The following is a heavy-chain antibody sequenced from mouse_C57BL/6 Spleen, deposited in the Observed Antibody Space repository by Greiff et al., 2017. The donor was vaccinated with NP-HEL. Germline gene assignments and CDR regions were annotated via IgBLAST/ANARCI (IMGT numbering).Heavy chain of an antibody. D-gene: IGHD1-1*01. Sequence: VQLQQSDAELVKPGASVKISCKVSGYTFTDHTIHWMKQRPEQGLEWIGYIYPRDGSTKYNEKFKGKATLTADKSSSTAYMQLNSLTSEDSAVYFCARWAYYYGSSYAMDYWGQGTSVTVSS. CDR2: IYPRDGST. V-gene: IGHV1-78*01. J-gene: IGHJ4*01. CDR1: GYTFTDHT. CDR3: ARWAYYYGSSYAMDY.